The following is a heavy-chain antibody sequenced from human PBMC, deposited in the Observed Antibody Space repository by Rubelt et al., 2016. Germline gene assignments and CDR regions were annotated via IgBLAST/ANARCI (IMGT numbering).Heavy chain of an antibody. V-gene: IGHV4-39*01. CDR2: IYYSGST. CDR3: ARRGSYEGRLY. Sequence: QLQLQESGPGLVKPSETPSLTCTVSGGSISSSSYYWGWIRQPPGKGLEWIGSIYYSGSTYYNPSLKRRVTISGDTSKNQFSLKLSCVTAADTAVYYCARRGSYEGRLYWGQGTLVTVSS. D-gene: IGHD1-26*01. CDR1: GGSISSSSYY. J-gene: IGHJ4*02.